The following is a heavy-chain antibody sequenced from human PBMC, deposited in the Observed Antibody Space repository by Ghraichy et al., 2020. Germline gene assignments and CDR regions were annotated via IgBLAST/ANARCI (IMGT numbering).Heavy chain of an antibody. CDR1: GFTFSSYG. D-gene: IGHD6-19*01. V-gene: IGHV3-33*01. J-gene: IGHJ4*02. CDR2: IWYDGSNK. Sequence: GESLNISCAASGFTFSSYGMHWVRQAPGKGLEWVAVIWYDGSNKYYADSVKGRFTISRDNSKNTLYLQMNSLRAEDTAVYYCARDVAGNFDYWGQGTLVTVSS. CDR3: ARDVAGNFDY.